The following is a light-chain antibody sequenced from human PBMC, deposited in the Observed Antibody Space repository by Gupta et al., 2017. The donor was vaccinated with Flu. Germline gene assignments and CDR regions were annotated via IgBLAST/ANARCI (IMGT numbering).Light chain of an antibody. V-gene: IGKV3-20*01. CDR3: QQYGRSPWT. J-gene: IGKJ1*01. CDR1: QSVSNSY. CDR2: NAS. Sequence: EIVLTQSPATLSLSPGERVSPSCRASQSVSNSYLAWYQHKSGQAPRLLIHNASRRATGVPDRFSGHESGTDFTLTIARLEPEDFAVYYCQQYGRSPWTFGQGTKVEI.